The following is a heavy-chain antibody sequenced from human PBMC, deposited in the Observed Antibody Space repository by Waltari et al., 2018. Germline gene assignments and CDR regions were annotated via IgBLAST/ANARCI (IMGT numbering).Heavy chain of an antibody. J-gene: IGHJ4*02. CDR1: GFTFSSYA. CDR3: AKKVTFGGVIVTEFDY. CDR2: ISGSGGST. D-gene: IGHD3-16*02. Sequence: EVQLLESGGGLVQPGGSLRLSCAASGFTFSSYAMSWVRQAPGKGLEWVSAISGSGGSTYYADSVKGRFTISRDNSKNTLYLQMNSLRAEDTAVYYCAKKVTFGGVIVTEFDYWGQGTLVTVSS. V-gene: IGHV3-23*01.